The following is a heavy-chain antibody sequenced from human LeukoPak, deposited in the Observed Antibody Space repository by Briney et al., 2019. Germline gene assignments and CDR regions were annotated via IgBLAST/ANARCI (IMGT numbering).Heavy chain of an antibody. J-gene: IGHJ6*03. CDR2: ISGRGDNT. Sequence: PGGSLRLPCVASRITFNIYAMSWVRQAPGKGLEWVSGISGRGDNTSYADSVKGRFTISRDNFKNTLFLQMNSLRAEDTAVYYCAKGARFLELGHYHYMDVWPKETTVIVSS. CDR1: RITFNIYA. D-gene: IGHD3-3*01. V-gene: IGHV3-23*01. CDR3: AKGARFLELGHYHYMDV.